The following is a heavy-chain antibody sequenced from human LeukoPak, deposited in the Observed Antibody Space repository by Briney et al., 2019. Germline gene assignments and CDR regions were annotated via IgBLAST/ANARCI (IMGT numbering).Heavy chain of an antibody. CDR1: GFSFSNYG. CDR2: IWYDGSNK. J-gene: IGHJ4*02. CDR3: ARRYYDSSGYYAFDC. V-gene: IGHV3-33*01. Sequence: GGSLRLSCAASGFSFSNYGMHWVRQAPGKGLEWVAVIWYDGSNKYYADSVKGRFTISRDNSKNTLYVQMNSLRGEDTAVYYCARRYYDSSGYYAFDCWGQGTLVTVSS. D-gene: IGHD3-22*01.